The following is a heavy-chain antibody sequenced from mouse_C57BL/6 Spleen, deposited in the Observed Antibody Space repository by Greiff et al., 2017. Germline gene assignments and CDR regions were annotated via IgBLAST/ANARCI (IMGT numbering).Heavy chain of an antibody. V-gene: IGHV5-6*01. D-gene: IGHD3-2*02. Sequence: EVMLVESGGDLVKPGGSLKLSCAASGFTFSSHGMSWVRQTPDKRLEWVATISSGGSYTYYPASVKGRFTISRDNAKNTLYLQMSSLKSEDTAMYYCASEGGQLRLRFAYWCQGTLVTVSA. CDR2: ISSGGSYT. CDR3: ASEGGQLRLRFAY. J-gene: IGHJ3*01. CDR1: GFTFSSHG.